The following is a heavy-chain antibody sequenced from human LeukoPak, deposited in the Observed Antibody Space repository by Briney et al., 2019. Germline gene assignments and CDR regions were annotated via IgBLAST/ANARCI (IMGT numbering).Heavy chain of an antibody. V-gene: IGHV7-4-1*02. CDR1: GYTFTSYA. CDR3: ARLSRPHSSSPNWFDP. D-gene: IGHD6-13*01. CDR2: INTNTGNP. Sequence: GASVKVSCKASGYTFTSYAMNWVRQAPGQGLEWMGWINTNTGNPTYAQGFTGRFVFSLDTSVSTAYLQISSLKAEDTDVYYCARLSRPHSSSPNWFDPWGQGTLVTVSS. J-gene: IGHJ5*02.